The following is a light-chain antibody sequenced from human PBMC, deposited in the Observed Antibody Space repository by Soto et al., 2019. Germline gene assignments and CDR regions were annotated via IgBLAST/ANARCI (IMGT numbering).Light chain of an antibody. Sequence: EIILTQSPDTLSLSPGERATLSCRASQTVSSNYLAWCQQRPGQAPRLVIYGAFNRATGIPARFSGSGSGTDFTLTISSLQSDDFAVYFCQQYNNWPITFGQGTRLEIK. J-gene: IGKJ5*01. CDR2: GAF. CDR1: QTVSSN. CDR3: QQYNNWPIT. V-gene: IGKV3D-15*01.